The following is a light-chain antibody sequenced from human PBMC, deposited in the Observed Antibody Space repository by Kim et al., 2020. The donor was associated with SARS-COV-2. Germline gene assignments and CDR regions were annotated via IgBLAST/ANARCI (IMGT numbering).Light chain of an antibody. CDR3: QQYGSTPPFT. J-gene: IGKJ3*01. CDR2: GAS. Sequence: PGEKATLTCRASQSVSSSYLAWYQQKPGQAPRLLIYGASSRATGIPDRFSGSGSGTDFTLTISRLEPEDFAVYYCQQYGSTPPFTFGPGTKVDIK. V-gene: IGKV3-20*01. CDR1: QSVSSSY.